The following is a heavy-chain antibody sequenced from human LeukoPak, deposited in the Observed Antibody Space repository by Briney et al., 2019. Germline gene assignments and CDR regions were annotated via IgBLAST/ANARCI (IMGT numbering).Heavy chain of an antibody. V-gene: IGHV4-59*01. CDR2: IYYSGST. Sequence: LETLSLTCTVSGGSISSYYWSWIRQPPGKGLEWIGYIYYSGSTNYNPSLKSRVTISVGTSKNQFSLKLSSVTAADTAVYYCAVGYCSSTSCYREFDPWGQGTLVTVSS. CDR1: GGSISSYY. CDR3: AVGYCSSTSCYREFDP. D-gene: IGHD2-2*01. J-gene: IGHJ5*02.